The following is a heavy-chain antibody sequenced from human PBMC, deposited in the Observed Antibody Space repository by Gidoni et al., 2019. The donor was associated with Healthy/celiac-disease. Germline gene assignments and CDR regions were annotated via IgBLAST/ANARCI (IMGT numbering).Heavy chain of an antibody. CDR2: ISWNSGSI. D-gene: IGHD3-3*01. V-gene: IGHV3-9*01. J-gene: IGHJ4*02. CDR3: AKAIFRGYLFDY. CDR1: GFPFDDYA. Sequence: EVQLVESGGGLVQPGRSLSLSCAASGFPFDDYAIHWVRQAPGKGLEWVSGISWNSGSIGYADSVKGRFTISRDNAKNSLYLQMNSLRAEDTALYYCAKAIFRGYLFDYWGQGTLVTVSS.